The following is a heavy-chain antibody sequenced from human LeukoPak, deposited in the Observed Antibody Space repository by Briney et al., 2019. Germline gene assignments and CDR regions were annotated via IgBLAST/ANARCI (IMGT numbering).Heavy chain of an antibody. Sequence: GGSLRLSCAASGFTFGSYGTHWVRQAPGKGLEWVAVISYDGSNKYYADSVKGRFTISRDNSKNTLYLQMNSLRAEDTAVYYCASNYDFWSGYFFAGGYYGMDVWGQGTTVTVSS. CDR1: GFTFGSYG. CDR2: ISYDGSNK. V-gene: IGHV3-30*03. J-gene: IGHJ6*02. CDR3: ASNYDFWSGYFFAGGYYGMDV. D-gene: IGHD3-3*01.